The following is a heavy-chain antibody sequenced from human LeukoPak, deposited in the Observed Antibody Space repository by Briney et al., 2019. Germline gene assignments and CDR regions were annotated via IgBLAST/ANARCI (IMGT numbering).Heavy chain of an antibody. V-gene: IGHV4-59*01. Sequence: TSETLSLTCTVSGGSISSYYWSWIRQPPGKGLEWIGYIYYNGSTNYNPSLKSRVTISVDTSKNQFSLKLSSVTAADTAVYYCARDRGDSSSWQNWFDPWGQGTLVTVSS. CDR3: ARDRGDSSSWQNWFDP. J-gene: IGHJ5*02. D-gene: IGHD6-13*01. CDR1: GGSISSYY. CDR2: IYYNGST.